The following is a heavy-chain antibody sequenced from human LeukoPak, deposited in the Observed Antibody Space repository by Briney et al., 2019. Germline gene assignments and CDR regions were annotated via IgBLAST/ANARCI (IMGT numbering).Heavy chain of an antibody. V-gene: IGHV3-53*01. Sequence: GSLRLSCSASGFTFTNYAMSWVRQAPGKGLEWVSVIYSGGSTFYADSVKGRFTISRDNSKNTLYLEMNSLRAEDTAVYYCARDRMRYYGMDVWGQGTKVTVSS. CDR3: ARDRMRYYGMDV. CDR1: GFTFTNYA. CDR2: IYSGGST. J-gene: IGHJ6*02.